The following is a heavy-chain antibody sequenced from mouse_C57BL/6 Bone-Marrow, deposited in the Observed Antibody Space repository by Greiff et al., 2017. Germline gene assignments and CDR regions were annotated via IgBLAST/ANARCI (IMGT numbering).Heavy chain of an antibody. V-gene: IGHV1-7*01. CDR1: GYTFTSYW. CDR3: ASLSDPFAY. CDR2: INPSSGYT. J-gene: IGHJ3*01. D-gene: IGHD1-1*01. Sequence: QVQLKESGAELAKPGASVKLSCKASGYTFTSYWMHWVKQRPGQGLEWIGYINPSSGYTKYNQKFKDKATLTADKSSSTAYMQLSSLTYEDSAVXYCASLSDPFAYWGQGTLVTVSA.